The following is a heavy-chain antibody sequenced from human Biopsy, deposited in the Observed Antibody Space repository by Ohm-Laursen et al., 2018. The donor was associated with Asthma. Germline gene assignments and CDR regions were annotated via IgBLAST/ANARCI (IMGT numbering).Heavy chain of an antibody. CDR1: GYTFNSVS. D-gene: IGHD3-10*01. J-gene: IGHJ6*02. V-gene: IGHV1-18*01. CDR2: ISVYNGNT. Sequence: GASVSASCKTSGYTFNSVSISGVRQAPEERHEWMGWISVYNGNTKVAQKLQDRVTMITDTSTSTAYMELGSLRSDDTAVYFCARAVDYSHYYGIDVWGQGTTVTVS. CDR3: ARAVDYSHYYGIDV.